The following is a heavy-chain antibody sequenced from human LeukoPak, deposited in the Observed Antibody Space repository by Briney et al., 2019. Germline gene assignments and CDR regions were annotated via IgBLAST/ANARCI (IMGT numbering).Heavy chain of an antibody. J-gene: IGHJ5*02. V-gene: IGHV4-59*01. D-gene: IGHD3-10*01. CDR1: GGSLSTYY. CDR3: ARDRAANWFDP. Sequence: SETLSLTCTVSGGSLSTYYWSWIRQPPGKGLEWLGFIYHSGSTTYNPSLRSRVTISLDTSKNQISLNLSSVTAADTAVYYCARDRAANWFDPWGQGTLVTVSS. CDR2: IYHSGST.